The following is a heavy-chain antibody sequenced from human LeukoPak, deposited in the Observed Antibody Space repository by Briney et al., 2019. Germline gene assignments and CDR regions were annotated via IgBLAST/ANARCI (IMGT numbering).Heavy chain of an antibody. CDR2: IRYVGSDK. CDR3: VRENDYALDY. CDR1: GFTFSSYG. V-gene: IGHV3-30*12. J-gene: IGHJ4*02. D-gene: IGHD4-17*01. Sequence: GRSLRLSCAASGFTFSSYGMHWVRQAPGQGLEWMAVIRYVGSDKYYADSVKGRFTISRDNSQNTMYLQMNSLRAEDTAVYYCVRENDYALDYGRQGTLVTVSS.